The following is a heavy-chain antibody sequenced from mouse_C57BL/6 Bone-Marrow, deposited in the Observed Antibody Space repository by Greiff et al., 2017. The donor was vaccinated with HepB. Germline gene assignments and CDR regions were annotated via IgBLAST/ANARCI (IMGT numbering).Heavy chain of an antibody. V-gene: IGHV1-18*01. CDR2: INPNNGGT. Sequence: VQLQQSGPELVKPGASVKIPCKASGYTFTDYNMDWVKQSHGKSLEWIGDINPNNGGTIYNQKFKGKATLTVDKSSSTAYMELRSLNSEDTAFYYCARWGSGDYWYFDVWGTGTTVTVSS. D-gene: IGHD1-1*01. J-gene: IGHJ1*03. CDR3: ARWGSGDYWYFDV. CDR1: GYTFTDYN.